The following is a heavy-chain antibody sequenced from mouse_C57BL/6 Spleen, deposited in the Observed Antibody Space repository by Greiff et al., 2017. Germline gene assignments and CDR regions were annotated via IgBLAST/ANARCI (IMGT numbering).Heavy chain of an antibody. V-gene: IGHV5-9*01. D-gene: IGHD1-1*01. CDR1: GFTFSSYT. J-gene: IGHJ4*01. Sequence: EVKLVESGGGLVKPGGSLKLSCAASGFTFSSYTMSWVRQTPEKRLEWVATISGGGGNPYYPDSVKGRFTISRDNATNTLYLQMSSLMTEDTALYYCARQYYGSSYGAMDYWGQGTSVTVSS. CDR3: ARQYYGSSYGAMDY. CDR2: ISGGGGNP.